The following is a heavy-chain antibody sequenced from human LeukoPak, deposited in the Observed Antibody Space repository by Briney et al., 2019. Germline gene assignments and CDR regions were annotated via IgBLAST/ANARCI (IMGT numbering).Heavy chain of an antibody. Sequence: GGSLRLSCAASGFTFSDHYMDWVRQAPGKGLEWVGRSRNKPNSYTTDYAASVKGRFTISRGDSKNSLYLQMNSLKTEDTAVYYCARGYCSSGTCYLSDYWGQGTLVTVSS. V-gene: IGHV3-72*01. CDR3: ARGYCSSGTCYLSDY. CDR2: SRNKPNSYTT. J-gene: IGHJ4*02. D-gene: IGHD2-15*01. CDR1: GFTFSDHY.